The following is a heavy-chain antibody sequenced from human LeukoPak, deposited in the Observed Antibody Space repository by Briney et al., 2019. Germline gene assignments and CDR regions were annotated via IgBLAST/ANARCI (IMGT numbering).Heavy chain of an antibody. CDR1: GFTFSSYA. CDR2: ISGSGSST. J-gene: IGHJ1*01. CDR3: AKMTTVTTRGYFQH. D-gene: IGHD4-17*01. Sequence: GGSLRLSCAASGFTFSSYAMSWVRQAPGKGLEWVSAISGSGSSTYYADSVKGRFTISRDNSKNTLYLQMNSLRAEDTAVYYCAKMTTVTTRGYFQHWGQGTLVTVSS. V-gene: IGHV3-23*01.